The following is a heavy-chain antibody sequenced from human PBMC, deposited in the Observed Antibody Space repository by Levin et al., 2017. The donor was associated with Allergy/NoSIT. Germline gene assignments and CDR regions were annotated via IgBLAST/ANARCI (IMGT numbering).Heavy chain of an antibody. D-gene: IGHD5-24*01. CDR1: GFTFSSYG. V-gene: IGHV3-30*18. J-gene: IGHJ4*02. Sequence: AGGSLRLSCAASGFTFSSYGMHWVRQAPGKGLEWVAVISYDGSNKYYADSVKGRFTISRDNSKNTLYLQMNSLRAEDTAVYYCAKGARWLQLGDYFDYWGQGTLVTVSS. CDR2: ISYDGSNK. CDR3: AKGARWLQLGDYFDY.